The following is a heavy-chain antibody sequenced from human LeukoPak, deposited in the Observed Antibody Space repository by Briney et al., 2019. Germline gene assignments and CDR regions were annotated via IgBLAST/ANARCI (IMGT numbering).Heavy chain of an antibody. J-gene: IGHJ5*02. Sequence: ASVKVSCKASGGTFSSYAISWVRQAPGQGLEWMGWINPNSGGTNYAQKFQGRVTMTRDTSISTAYMELSRLRSDDTAVYYCARGTRGAQGWFDPWGQGTLVTVSS. D-gene: IGHD2-2*01. V-gene: IGHV1-2*02. CDR2: INPNSGGT. CDR3: ARGTRGAQGWFDP. CDR1: GGTFSSYA.